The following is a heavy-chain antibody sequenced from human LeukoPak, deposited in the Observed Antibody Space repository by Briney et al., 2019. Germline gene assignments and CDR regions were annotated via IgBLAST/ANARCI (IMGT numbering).Heavy chain of an antibody. CDR3: ARADDYDFWSGYTNAFDY. V-gene: IGHV4-34*01. D-gene: IGHD3-3*01. CDR2: INPSGST. CDR1: GGTFSGYY. Sequence: SETLSLTCAVYGGTFSGYYWSWIRQPPGQGLEWIGEINPSGSTNYNPSLKSRVTISVDTSKNQFSLKLSSVTAADTAVYYCARADDYDFWSGYTNAFDYWGQGTLVTVSS. J-gene: IGHJ4*02.